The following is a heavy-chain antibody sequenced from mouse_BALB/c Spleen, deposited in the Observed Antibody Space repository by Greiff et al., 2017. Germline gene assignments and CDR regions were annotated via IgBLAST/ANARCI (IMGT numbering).Heavy chain of an antibody. CDR3: NAWDGYYPYAMDY. CDR2: IDPENGDT. V-gene: IGHV14-4*02. J-gene: IGHJ4*01. D-gene: IGHD2-3*01. CDR1: GFNIKDYY. Sequence: EVQLQQSGAELVRSGASVKLSCTASGFNIKDYYMHWVKQRPEQGLEWIGWIDPENGDTEYAPKFQGKATMTADTSSNTAYLQLSSLTSEDTAVYYCNAWDGYYPYAMDYWGQGTSVTVSS.